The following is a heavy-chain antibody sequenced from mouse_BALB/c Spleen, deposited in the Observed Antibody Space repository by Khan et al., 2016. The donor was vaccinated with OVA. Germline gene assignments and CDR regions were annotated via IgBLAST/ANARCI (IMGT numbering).Heavy chain of an antibody. CDR3: ARGVLGLRTWFAY. CDR1: GYTFTSYD. D-gene: IGHD3-1*01. CDR2: INPYNDYT. V-gene: IGHV1S136*01. J-gene: IGHJ3*01. Sequence: VQLKQSGPELVKPGASVKMSCKASGYTFTSYDMHWVKQKPGQGLEWIGYINPYNDYTNFKEKFKGKATLTSDKSSSTAYMELSSLTSEASAVYYCARGVLGLRTWFAYWGQGTLVTVSA.